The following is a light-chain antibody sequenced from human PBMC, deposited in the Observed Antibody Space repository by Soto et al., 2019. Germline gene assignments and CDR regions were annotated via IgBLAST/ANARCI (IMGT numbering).Light chain of an antibody. CDR3: QHANCFPPT. V-gene: IGKV1D-12*01. CDR1: QGISSW. Sequence: DIQMTQSPSSVSASVGDRVTITCRASQGISSWLAWYQQKPGKAPKLLIYAASSLQSGVPSRFSGSGAGADITLTISRLQPEDVANYYCQHANCFPPTFGGGTKVEIK. J-gene: IGKJ4*01. CDR2: AAS.